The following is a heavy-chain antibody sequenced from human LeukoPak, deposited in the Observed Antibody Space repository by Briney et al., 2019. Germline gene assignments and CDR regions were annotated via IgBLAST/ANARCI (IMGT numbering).Heavy chain of an antibody. CDR2: IKSAGST. Sequence: GGTLRLSCAASGFTFSSYWMHWVRQAPGKGLAWVSRIKSAGSTRYADSVKGRFTISRDNAKNTVSLQMNSLRAEDTGVYYCARAPSEIGGYYPEYFRHWGHSTLVTVSP. V-gene: IGHV3-74*01. D-gene: IGHD3-22*01. CDR1: GFTFSSYW. J-gene: IGHJ1*01. CDR3: ARAPSEIGGYYPEYFRH.